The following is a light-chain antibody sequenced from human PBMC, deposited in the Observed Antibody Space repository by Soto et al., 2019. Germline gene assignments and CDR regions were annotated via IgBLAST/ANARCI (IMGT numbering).Light chain of an antibody. CDR3: QQTYSPPFT. CDR1: HTFSSF. J-gene: IGKJ2*01. CDR2: GAF. V-gene: IGKV1-39*01. Sequence: DIQMTQSPSSLSASVGDRVTITCRASHTFSSFLNWYQQKRGKPPTLLIYGAFNLRSGVPSRFAGSGGGAEFRLTISSLQPGDFATYYCQQTYSPPFTFGQGTSPELK.